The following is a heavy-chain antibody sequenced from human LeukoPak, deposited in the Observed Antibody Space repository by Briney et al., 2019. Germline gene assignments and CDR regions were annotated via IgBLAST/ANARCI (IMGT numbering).Heavy chain of an antibody. J-gene: IGHJ4*02. Sequence: GGSLRFSCAASGFTFSIYGMHWVRQAPGRGLEWVAVIWYDGSNKYYADSVKGRFTISRDNSKNTLYLQMNSLRAEDTAVYYCARDAGRYFDWLGYWGQGTLVTVSS. CDR1: GFTFSIYG. CDR2: IWYDGSNK. D-gene: IGHD3-9*01. CDR3: ARDAGRYFDWLGY. V-gene: IGHV3-33*08.